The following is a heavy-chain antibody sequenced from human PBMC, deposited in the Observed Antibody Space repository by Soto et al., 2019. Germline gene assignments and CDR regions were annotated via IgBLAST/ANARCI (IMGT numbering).Heavy chain of an antibody. J-gene: IGHJ3*02. CDR2: ISGSGGST. V-gene: IGHV3-23*01. CDR1: GFTFSSYA. D-gene: IGHD2-2*01. Sequence: GGSLRLSCAASGFTFSSYAMSWVRQAPGKGLEWVSAISGSGGSTYYADSVKGRFTISRDNSKNTLYLQMNSLRAEDTAVYYCAKFMGYCSSTSCRVQNDAFDIWGQGTMVTVSS. CDR3: AKFMGYCSSTSCRVQNDAFDI.